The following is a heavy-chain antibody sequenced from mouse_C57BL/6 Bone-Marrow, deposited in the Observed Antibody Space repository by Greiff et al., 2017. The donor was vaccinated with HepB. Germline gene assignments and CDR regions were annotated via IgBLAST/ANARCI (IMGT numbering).Heavy chain of an antibody. D-gene: IGHD2-1*01. J-gene: IGHJ1*03. CDR1: GFTFSDYY. CDR2: INYDGSST. Sequence: EVQLVESEGGLVQPGSSMKLSCTASGFTFSDYYMAWVRQVPEKGLEWVANINYDGSSTYYLDSLKSRFIISRDNAKNILYLQMSSLKSEDTATYYCARDYATINCYFDVWGTGTTVTVSS. V-gene: IGHV5-16*01. CDR3: ARDYATINCYFDV.